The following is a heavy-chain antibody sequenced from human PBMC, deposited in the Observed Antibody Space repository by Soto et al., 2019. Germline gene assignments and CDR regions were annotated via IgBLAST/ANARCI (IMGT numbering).Heavy chain of an antibody. J-gene: IGHJ4*02. CDR3: ARGGTYYDFWSGYAGAVDY. V-gene: IGHV3-74*01. CDR2: INSDGSST. CDR1: GFTFSSYW. Sequence: EVQLVESGGGLVQPGGSLRLSCAASGFTFSSYWMHWVRQAPGKGLVWVSRINSDGSSTSYADSVKGRFTISRYNAKNTLYLQMNSLRAEDTAVYYCARGGTYYDFWSGYAGAVDYWGQGTLVTVSS. D-gene: IGHD3-3*01.